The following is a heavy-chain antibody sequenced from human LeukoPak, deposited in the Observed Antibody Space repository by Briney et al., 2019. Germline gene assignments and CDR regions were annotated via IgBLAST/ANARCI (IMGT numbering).Heavy chain of an antibody. CDR1: GYSISSGYY. Sequence: SETLSLTCAVSGYSISSGYYWGWIRQPPGKGLEWIGSIYHSGSTYYNPSLKSRVTISVDTSKNQFSLKLRSVTAADTAVYYCARDGGYYGSGSYYYYYGMDVWGKGTTVTVSS. V-gene: IGHV4-38-2*02. CDR3: ARDGGYYGSGSYYYYYGMDV. D-gene: IGHD3-10*01. J-gene: IGHJ6*04. CDR2: IYHSGST.